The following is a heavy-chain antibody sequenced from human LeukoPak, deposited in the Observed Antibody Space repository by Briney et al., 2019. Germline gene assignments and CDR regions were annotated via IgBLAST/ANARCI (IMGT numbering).Heavy chain of an antibody. CDR3: AKCPSGVLRYFAPIDY. Sequence: GGSLRLSCAASKFTFSNYGMHWVRQAPGKGLEWVAVISSDGSNKYYADSVKGRFTISRDNSKNTLYLQMNSLRAEDMAVYYCAKCPSGVLRYFAPIDYWGQGTLVTVSS. D-gene: IGHD3-9*01. J-gene: IGHJ4*02. CDR1: KFTFSNYG. V-gene: IGHV3-30*18. CDR2: ISSDGSNK.